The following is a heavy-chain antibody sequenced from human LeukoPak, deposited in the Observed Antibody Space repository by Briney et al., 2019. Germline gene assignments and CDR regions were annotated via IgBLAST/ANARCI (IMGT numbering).Heavy chain of an antibody. J-gene: IGHJ4*02. V-gene: IGHV1-69*04. D-gene: IGHD5-12*01. CDR2: IIPILGIA. Sequence: SVKVSCKASGGTFSSYAISWVRQAPGQGLEWMGRIIPILGIANYAQKFQGRVTITADKSTSTAYMELSSLRSEDTAVYYCAREVGDGYKEFDYWGQGTLVTVSS. CDR3: AREVGDGYKEFDY. CDR1: GGTFSSYA.